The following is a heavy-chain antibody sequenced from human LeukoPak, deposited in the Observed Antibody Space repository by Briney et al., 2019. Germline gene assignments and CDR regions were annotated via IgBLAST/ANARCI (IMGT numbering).Heavy chain of an antibody. CDR1: GFTFSSYG. Sequence: GGSLRLSCAASGFTFSSYGMHWVRQAPGKGLEWVAFIRYDGSNKYYADSVKGRFTISRDNAKNSLYLQMNSPRAEDTAVYYCARDRLHYGEYEKTFDYWGQGTLVSVSS. CDR2: IRYDGSNK. D-gene: IGHD4-17*01. CDR3: ARDRLHYGEYEKTFDY. J-gene: IGHJ4*02. V-gene: IGHV3-30*02.